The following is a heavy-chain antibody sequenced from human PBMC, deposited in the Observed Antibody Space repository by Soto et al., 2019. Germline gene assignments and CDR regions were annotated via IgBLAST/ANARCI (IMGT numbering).Heavy chain of an antibody. Sequence: PSETLSLTCTVSGGSISSYYWSWIWQPPGKGLEWIGYIYYSGSTNYNPSLKSRVTISVDTSKNQFSLKLSSVTAADTAVYYCARADAGWLGYAFDIWGQGTMVTVSS. CDR3: ARADAGWLGYAFDI. CDR2: IYYSGST. J-gene: IGHJ3*02. D-gene: IGHD3-22*01. CDR1: GGSISSYY. V-gene: IGHV4-59*08.